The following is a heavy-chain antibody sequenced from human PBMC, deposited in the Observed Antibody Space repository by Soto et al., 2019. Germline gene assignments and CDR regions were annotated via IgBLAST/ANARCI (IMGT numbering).Heavy chain of an antibody. CDR2: IYYSGST. CDR3: ARVDYYDSSGQYYFDY. V-gene: IGHV4-30-4*01. J-gene: IGHJ4*02. CDR1: GGSISSGDYY. Sequence: SETLSLTCTVSGGSISSGDYYWSWIRQSPGEGLEWIGCIYYSGSTYYNPSLKSLFTISVDTSKNQFSLKLSSVTAADTAVYYCARVDYYDSSGQYYFDYWGQGALVTVSS. D-gene: IGHD3-22*01.